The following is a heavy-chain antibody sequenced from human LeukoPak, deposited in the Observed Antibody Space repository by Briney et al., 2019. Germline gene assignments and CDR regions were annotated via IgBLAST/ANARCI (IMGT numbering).Heavy chain of an antibody. V-gene: IGHV4-59*11. D-gene: IGHD6-13*01. Sequence: SETLSLTCAVSGDSFSSHYWTWIRQSPGTGLEWIGYISHIGRTNYNPSLKSRVTISIDTSKNQFSLKLSSVTAADTAVYYCARAPAWGQQLVRNAFDIWGQGTMVTVSS. CDR2: ISHIGRT. CDR3: ARAPAWGQQLVRNAFDI. CDR1: GDSFSSHY. J-gene: IGHJ3*02.